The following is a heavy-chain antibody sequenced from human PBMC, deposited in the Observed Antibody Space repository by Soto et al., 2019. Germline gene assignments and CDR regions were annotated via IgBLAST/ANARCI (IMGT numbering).Heavy chain of an antibody. Sequence: EVPLLESGGGLVQPGGSLRLSCAASGSAFSNYAMSWVRQAPGKGLEWVSAITGGGDSTFYADSVKGRFTISRDNTKNTLHLQMDSLRADDTALYYCAKGPCRTGSCYGREDVWGQGTTVIVSS. J-gene: IGHJ6*02. D-gene: IGHD2-15*01. V-gene: IGHV3-23*01. CDR2: ITGGGDST. CDR3: AKGPCRTGSCYGREDV. CDR1: GSAFSNYA.